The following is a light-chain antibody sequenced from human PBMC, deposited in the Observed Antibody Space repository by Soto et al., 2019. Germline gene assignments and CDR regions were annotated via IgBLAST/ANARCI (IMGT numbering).Light chain of an antibody. CDR3: SSYTSSSTLV. CDR2: DVS. CDR1: SSDVGGYNY. J-gene: IGLJ1*01. V-gene: IGLV2-14*01. Sequence: SALTQPASVSGSPGQSITISCTGTSSDVGGYNYVSWYQQHPGKAPKLMIYDVSNRPSGVSNRFSGSKSGNTASLTISGLQAEDEADYYCSSYTSSSTLVFETGTKLPS.